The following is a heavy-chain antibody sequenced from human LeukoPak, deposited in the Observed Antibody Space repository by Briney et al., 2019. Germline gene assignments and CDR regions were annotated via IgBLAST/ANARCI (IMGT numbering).Heavy chain of an antibody. Sequence: GGSLRLSCAAFGFTFSTYAMSWVRQAPGKGLEWVSTISGPSISTYYADSVKGRFTISREKCKNMLVMQMNSLRAEETARYYCTRTIGCGDQSRPRPARFDSWGQGTLVTVSS. CDR2: ISGPSIST. CDR3: TRTIGCGDQSRPRPARFDS. CDR1: GFTFSTYA. J-gene: IGHJ5*01. D-gene: IGHD3-10*01. V-gene: IGHV3-23*01.